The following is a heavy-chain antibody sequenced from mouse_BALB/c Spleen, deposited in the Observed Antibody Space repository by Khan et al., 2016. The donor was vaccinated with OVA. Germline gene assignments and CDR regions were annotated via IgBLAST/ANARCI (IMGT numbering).Heavy chain of an antibody. CDR2: IRYSGST. D-gene: IGHD2-3*01. CDR3: ARWVYDGHYGRFAY. V-gene: IGHV3-8*02. Sequence: EVQLQESGPSLVKPSQTLYLTCSVTGDSITSGYWNWIRKFPGNKLEYMGYIRYSGSTYYNPSIKSRISITRDPSKNQYYLQLNSVTTEDTATYYCARWVYDGHYGRFAYWGQGTLVTVSA. CDR1: GDSITSGY. J-gene: IGHJ3*01.